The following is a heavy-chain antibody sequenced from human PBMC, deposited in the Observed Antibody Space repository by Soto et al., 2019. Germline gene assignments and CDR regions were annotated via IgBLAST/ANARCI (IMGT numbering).Heavy chain of an antibody. CDR1: GFTFSNAW. J-gene: IGHJ4*02. CDR2: IKSKTDGGTT. CDR3: IVRYPYYFDY. Sequence: EVQLVESGGGLVKPGGYLRLSCAASGFTFSNAWMNWVRQAPGKGLEGVGRIKSKTDGGTTDYAAPVKGRFTISREDSKNTLYLQMNSLKTEDTAVYYCIVRYPYYFDYWGQGTLVTVSS. D-gene: IGHD2-21*01. V-gene: IGHV3-15*07.